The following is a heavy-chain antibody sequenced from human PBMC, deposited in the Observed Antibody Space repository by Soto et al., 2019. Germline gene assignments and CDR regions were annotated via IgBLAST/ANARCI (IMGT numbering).Heavy chain of an antibody. D-gene: IGHD6-19*01. CDR1: GFTVSSNY. CDR2: IYSGGST. CDR3: MSSGWLRNFDY. J-gene: IGHJ4*02. Sequence: GGSLRLSCAASGFTVSSNYMSWVRQAPGKGLEWVSVIYSGGSTYYADSVKGRFTISRDNSKNTLYLQMNSLRAEDTAVYYCMSSGWLRNFDYWGQGTLVTVSS. V-gene: IGHV3-66*01.